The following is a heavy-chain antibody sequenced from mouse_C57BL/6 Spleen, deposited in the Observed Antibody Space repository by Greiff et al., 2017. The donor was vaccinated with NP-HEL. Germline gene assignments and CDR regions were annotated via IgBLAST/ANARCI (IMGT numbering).Heavy chain of an antibody. V-gene: IGHV1-19*01. CDR2: INPYNGGT. CDR3: ARSLYYGSSRYAMDY. CDR1: GYTFTDYY. D-gene: IGHD1-1*01. Sequence: VQLQQSGPVLVKPGASVKMSCKASGYTFTDYYMNWVKQSHGKSLEWIGVINPYNGGTSYNQKFKGKATLTVDKSSSTAYMELNSLTSEDSAVYYCARSLYYGSSRYAMDYWGQGTSVTVSS. J-gene: IGHJ4*01.